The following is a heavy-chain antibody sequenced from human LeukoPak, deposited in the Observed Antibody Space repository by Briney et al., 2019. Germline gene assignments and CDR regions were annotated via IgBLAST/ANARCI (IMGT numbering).Heavy chain of an antibody. Sequence: SQTLPLTCTVSGGSISSGGYYWSWIRQHPGKGLEWIGYIYYSGSTYYNPSLKSRVTISVDTSKNQFSLKLSSVTAADTAVYYCARDRIGNDFWSGLTPGAFDIWGQGTMVTVSS. CDR3: ARDRIGNDFWSGLTPGAFDI. CDR1: GGSISSGGYY. J-gene: IGHJ3*02. D-gene: IGHD3-3*01. CDR2: IYYSGST. V-gene: IGHV4-31*03.